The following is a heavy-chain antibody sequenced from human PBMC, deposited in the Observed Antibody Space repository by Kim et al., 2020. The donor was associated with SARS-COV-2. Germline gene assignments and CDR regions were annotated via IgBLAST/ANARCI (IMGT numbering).Heavy chain of an antibody. V-gene: IGHV1-69*13. D-gene: IGHD3-16*01. CDR2: IIPIFGTA. J-gene: IGHJ3*02. CDR3: ATPWGTKGWRGAFDI. CDR1: GGTFSSYA. Sequence: SVKVSCKASGGTFSSYAISWVRQAPGQGLEWMGGIIPIFGTANYAQKFQGRVTITADESTSTAYMELSSLRSEDTAVYYCATPWGTKGWRGAFDIWGQGTMVTVSS.